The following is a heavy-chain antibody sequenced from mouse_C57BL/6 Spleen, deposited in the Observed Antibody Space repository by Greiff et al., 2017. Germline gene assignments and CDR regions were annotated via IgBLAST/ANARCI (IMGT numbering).Heavy chain of an antibody. V-gene: IGHV1-81*01. D-gene: IGHD2-4*01. J-gene: IGHJ4*01. CDR2: IYPRSGNT. Sequence: LQESGAELARPGASVKLSCKASGYTFTSYGISWVKQRTGQGLEWIGEIYPRSGNTYYNEKFKGKATLTADKSSSTAYMELRSLTSEDSAVYFCARDDYDNYAMDYWGQGTSVTVSS. CDR1: GYTFTSYG. CDR3: ARDDYDNYAMDY.